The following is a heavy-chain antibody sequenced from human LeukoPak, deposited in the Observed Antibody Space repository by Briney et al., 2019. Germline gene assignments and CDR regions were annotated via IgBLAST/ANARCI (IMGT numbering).Heavy chain of an antibody. J-gene: IGHJ5*01. CDR1: GYTFSDYY. D-gene: IGHD3-10*01. V-gene: IGHV3-11*01. CDR3: ARGQWFGELNPSGWFDS. Sequence: GGSLRLSCAASGYTFSDYYMSRIRQAPGKGLEWVSYISSSGSTIYYADSVKGRFTISRDNAKNSLYLQMNSLRAEDTAVYYCARGQWFGELNPSGWFDSWGQGTLVTVSS. CDR2: ISSSGSTI.